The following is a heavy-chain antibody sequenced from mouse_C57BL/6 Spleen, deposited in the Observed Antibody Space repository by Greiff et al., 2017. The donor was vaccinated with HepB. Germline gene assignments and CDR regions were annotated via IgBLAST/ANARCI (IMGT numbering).Heavy chain of an antibody. CDR3: ARGNYYGNSFAY. D-gene: IGHD2-1*01. Sequence: EVQLQQSGPELVKPGASVKISCKASGYTFTDYYMNWVKQSHGKSLEWIGDINPNNGGTSYNQKFKGKATLTVDKSSSTAYMELRSLTSEDSAVYYCARGNYYGNSFAYWGQGTLVTVSA. J-gene: IGHJ3*01. CDR2: INPNNGGT. V-gene: IGHV1-26*01. CDR1: GYTFTDYY.